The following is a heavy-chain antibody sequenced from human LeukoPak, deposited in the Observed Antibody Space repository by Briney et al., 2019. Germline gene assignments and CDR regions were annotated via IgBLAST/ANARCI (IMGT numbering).Heavy chain of an antibody. V-gene: IGHV1-2*02. J-gene: IGHJ4*02. CDR2: MNPNGGGT. D-gene: IGHD3-16*01. Sequence: ASVKASCKASGYTFTGYYVHWVRQAPGQGLEWMGWMNPNGGGTNFAQRFQGRVTMTRDTSISTAYMELTSLTSDDRAVYYCARAGGGLDYWGQGTQVTVSS. CDR1: GYTFTGYY. CDR3: ARAGGGLDY.